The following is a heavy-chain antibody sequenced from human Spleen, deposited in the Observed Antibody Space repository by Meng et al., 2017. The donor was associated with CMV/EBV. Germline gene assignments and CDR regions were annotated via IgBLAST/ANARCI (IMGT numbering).Heavy chain of an antibody. J-gene: IGHJ5*02. CDR3: ARDQDCSSTSCYGGWFDP. Sequence: ASVKVSCKASGGPFSSYAIIWVRQAPGQGLEWMGWINPNSGGTNYAQKFQGRVTMTRDTSISTAYMELSRLRSDDTAVYYCARDQDCSSTSCYGGWFDPWGQGTLVTVSS. CDR1: GGPFSSYA. V-gene: IGHV1-2*02. CDR2: INPNSGGT. D-gene: IGHD2-2*01.